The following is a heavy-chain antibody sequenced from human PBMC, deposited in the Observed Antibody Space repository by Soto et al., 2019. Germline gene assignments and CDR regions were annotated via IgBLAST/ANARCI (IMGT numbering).Heavy chain of an antibody. CDR1: GFSFSNYG. J-gene: IGHJ4*02. Sequence: QVQLVESGGGVVQPGRSLRLSCEASGFSFSNYGMHWVRQAPGKGLEWVAVIPHDGHYQYYTDSVKGLFTISSNNSNTILYLQMNSLRADYTSVSYCVRDDDYEGNGLDYWGQWILVTVSS. D-gene: IGHD4-17*01. CDR2: IPHDGHYQ. CDR3: VRDDDYEGNGLDY. V-gene: IGHV3-33*01.